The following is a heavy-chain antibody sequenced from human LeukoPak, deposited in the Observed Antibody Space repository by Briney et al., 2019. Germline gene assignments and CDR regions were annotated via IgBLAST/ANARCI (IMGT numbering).Heavy chain of an antibody. Sequence: PSETLSLTCTVSGGSISSYYWSWIRQPPGKGLEWIGYIYYSGSTNYNPSLKSRVTISVDTSKNQFSLKLSSVTAADTAVYYCARGVIMVRGVLDYWGQGTLVTVSS. D-gene: IGHD3-10*01. V-gene: IGHV4-59*01. CDR2: IYYSGST. CDR1: GGSISSYY. CDR3: ARGVIMVRGVLDY. J-gene: IGHJ4*02.